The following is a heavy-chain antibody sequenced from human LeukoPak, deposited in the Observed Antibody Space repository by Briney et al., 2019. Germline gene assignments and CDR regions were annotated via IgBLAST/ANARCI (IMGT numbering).Heavy chain of an antibody. V-gene: IGHV3-30*02. Sequence: AGGSLRLSCAASGFTFSSYGMHWVRQAPGKGLEWVAFIRYDGSNKYYADSVKGRFTISRDNTKNTLYLQMNSLRTEDTAVYYCAKGPAPAAAEDYWGQGTLATVSS. CDR3: AKGPAPAAAEDY. D-gene: IGHD6-13*01. CDR1: GFTFSSYG. J-gene: IGHJ4*02. CDR2: IRYDGSNK.